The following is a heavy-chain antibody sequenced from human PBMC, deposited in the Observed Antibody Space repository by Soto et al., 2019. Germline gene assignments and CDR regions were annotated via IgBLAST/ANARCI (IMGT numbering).Heavy chain of an antibody. V-gene: IGHV1-69*06. CDR2: IITIFGTA. Sequence: GASVKVSCKASGGTFSSYAISWVRQAPGQGLEWMGGIITIFGTAKYAQKFQGRVTITADKSTSTAYMELSSLRSEDTAVYYCARNRGSGLYFFCDYWGQGTLVTVSS. CDR3: ARNRGSGLYFFCDY. CDR1: GGTFSSYA. J-gene: IGHJ4*02. D-gene: IGHD6-19*01.